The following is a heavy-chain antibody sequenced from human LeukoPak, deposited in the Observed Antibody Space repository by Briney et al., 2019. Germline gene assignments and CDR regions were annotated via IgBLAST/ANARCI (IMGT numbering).Heavy chain of an antibody. CDR2: IKQDGSAK. J-gene: IGHJ4*02. CDR1: GFSFISYW. Sequence: QPGGSLRLSCAVSGFSFISYWMSWVRQAPGKGLEWVANIKQDGSAKNYVDSVKGRFTISRDNAKNSLYLQLNSLRAEDTAVYYCAGCAGNSCYFDYWGQGTLVIVSS. V-gene: IGHV3-7*01. D-gene: IGHD1-1*01. CDR3: AGCAGNSCYFDY.